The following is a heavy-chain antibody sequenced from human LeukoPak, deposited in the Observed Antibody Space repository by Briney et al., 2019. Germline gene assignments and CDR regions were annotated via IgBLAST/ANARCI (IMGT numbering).Heavy chain of an antibody. CDR2: ISDDGSKT. D-gene: IGHD1-26*01. CDR1: GFPFNVYG. CDR3: AGLGSSKNAFDI. Sequence: GRSLTLSCAASGFPFNVYGMHWVRQAPGKGLEWLAAISDDGSKTYYGDSVKGRFTISRDNSKNTLYLQMNSLRAEDTAVYYCAGLGSSKNAFDIWGQGTMVTVSS. V-gene: IGHV3-30*03. J-gene: IGHJ3*02.